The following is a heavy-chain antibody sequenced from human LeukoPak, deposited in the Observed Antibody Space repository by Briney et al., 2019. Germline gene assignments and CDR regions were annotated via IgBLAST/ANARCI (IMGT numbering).Heavy chain of an antibody. Sequence: GGSLRLSCAASGFTFNSYAMNWVRQAPGKGLEWVSGLSGSGGSTYYADSVQGRFTISRDNSKNTLYLQMNSLRAEDTAVYYCAKGRGWFYGMDVWGQGTTVTVSS. J-gene: IGHJ6*02. CDR3: AKGRGWFYGMDV. CDR1: GFTFNSYA. D-gene: IGHD2-15*01. V-gene: IGHV3-23*01. CDR2: LSGSGGST.